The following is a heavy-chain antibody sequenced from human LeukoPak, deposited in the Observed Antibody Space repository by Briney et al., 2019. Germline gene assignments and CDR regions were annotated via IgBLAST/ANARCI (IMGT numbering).Heavy chain of an antibody. CDR2: IKQDGSEK. V-gene: IGHV3-7*01. Sequence: PGGSLRLSCAASGFTFSSYWMSWVRQAPGKGLEWVANIKQDGSEKYYVDSVKGRFTISRDNAKNSLYLQMNSLRAEDTAVYYCARDEGRSWWELPTTLTSPSQSYFDYWGQGTLVTVSS. J-gene: IGHJ4*02. CDR1: GFTFSSYW. D-gene: IGHD2-15*01. CDR3: ARDEGRSWWELPTTLTSPSQSYFDY.